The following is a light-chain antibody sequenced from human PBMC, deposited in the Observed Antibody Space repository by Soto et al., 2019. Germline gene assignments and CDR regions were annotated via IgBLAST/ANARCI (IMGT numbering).Light chain of an antibody. CDR3: SSYTSSSTL. J-gene: IGLJ1*01. V-gene: IGLV2-14*01. Sequence: QSVLTQPASVSGSPGQSITISFTGTSSDVGGYNYVSWYQQHPGKAPKLMIYEVSNRPSGVSNRFSGSKSANTASLTISGLQAEDEADYYCSSYTSSSTLFGTGTKVTVL. CDR2: EVS. CDR1: SSDVGGYNY.